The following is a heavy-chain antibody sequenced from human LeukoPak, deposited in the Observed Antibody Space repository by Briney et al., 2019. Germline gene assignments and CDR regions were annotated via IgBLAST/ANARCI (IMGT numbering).Heavy chain of an antibody. Sequence: GGSLRLSCAASGFTFSSYWMHWVRQAPGKGLEWVSGISWNSGSIGYADSVKGRFTISRDNAKNSLYLQMNSLRAEDTALYYCAKDGSDYDYFDYWGQGTLVTVSS. CDR3: AKDGSDYDYFDY. J-gene: IGHJ4*02. D-gene: IGHD4-17*01. V-gene: IGHV3-9*01. CDR1: GFTFSSYW. CDR2: ISWNSGSI.